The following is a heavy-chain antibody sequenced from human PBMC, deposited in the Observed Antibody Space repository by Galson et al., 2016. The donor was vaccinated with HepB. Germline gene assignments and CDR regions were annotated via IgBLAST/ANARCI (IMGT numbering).Heavy chain of an antibody. CDR2: INPSGGGT. CDR1: GYTFSGFY. CDR3: ARPFYGEYYYFDY. Sequence: SVKVSCKASGYTFSGFYIHWVRQAPGQGLEWVGVINPSGGGTSYAQKFQGRVSMTSDTSTSTVYMQLISLRSEDTAVYCCARPFYGEYYYFDYWGQGTLVIVSS. D-gene: IGHD4-17*01. J-gene: IGHJ4*02. V-gene: IGHV1-46*01.